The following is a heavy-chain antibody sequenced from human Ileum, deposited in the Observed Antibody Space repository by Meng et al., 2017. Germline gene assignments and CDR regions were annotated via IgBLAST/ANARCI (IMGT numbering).Heavy chain of an antibody. Sequence: VPLQESGPGLVRPSGPLSLTCAVSSGSISSNTYWSWVRQPPGKGLEWIGQISHSGSAYYNPSLKSRVTMSVDKSKSQFSLMLTSVTAADTAIYYCARHGGYSQDFWGQGTLVTVSS. D-gene: IGHD4-23*01. CDR1: SGSISSNTY. CDR3: ARHGGYSQDF. J-gene: IGHJ4*02. CDR2: ISHSGSA. V-gene: IGHV4-4*02.